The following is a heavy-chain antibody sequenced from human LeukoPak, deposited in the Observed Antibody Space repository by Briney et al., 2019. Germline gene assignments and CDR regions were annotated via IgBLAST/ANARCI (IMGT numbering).Heavy chain of an antibody. V-gene: IGHV1-18*01. J-gene: IGHJ4*02. CDR3: ARDEPHNRSHDF. D-gene: IGHD2/OR15-2a*01. CDR2: ISTYSGIT. Sequence: ASVRVSCKASDYTLTTNGISWVRQAPGQGLEWMGWISTYSGITDYARKFQGRVTMTTDTSTSTAYMELRSLTFDDTAVYFCARDEPHNRSHDFWGQGTLVTVSS. CDR1: DYTLTTNG.